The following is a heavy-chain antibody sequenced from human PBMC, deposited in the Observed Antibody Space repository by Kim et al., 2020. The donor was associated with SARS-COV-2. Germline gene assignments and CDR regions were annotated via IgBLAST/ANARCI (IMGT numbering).Heavy chain of an antibody. CDR3: AREAPGYSSEPLGDY. D-gene: IGHD6-19*01. CDR1: GFTFSSYG. Sequence: GGSLRLSCAASGFTFSSYGMHWVRQAPGKGLEWVAVIWYDGSNKYYADSVKGRFTISRDNSKNTLYLQMNSLRAEDTAVYYCAREAPGYSSEPLGDYWGQGTLVTVSS. V-gene: IGHV3-33*01. CDR2: IWYDGSNK. J-gene: IGHJ4*02.